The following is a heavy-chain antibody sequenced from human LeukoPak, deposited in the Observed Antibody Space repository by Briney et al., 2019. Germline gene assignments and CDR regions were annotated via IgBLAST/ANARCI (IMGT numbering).Heavy chain of an antibody. CDR2: INHSGST. J-gene: IGHJ3*02. V-gene: IGHV4-34*01. CDR1: GGSFSGYY. CDR3: ARRSSIFGVVIIPLDAFDI. Sequence: PSETLSLTCAVYGGSFSGYYWSWIRQPPGKGLEWIGEINHSGSTNYNPSLKSRVTISVDTSKNQFSLKLSSVTAADTAVYYCARRSSIFGVVIIPLDAFDIRGQGTMVTVSS. D-gene: IGHD3-3*01.